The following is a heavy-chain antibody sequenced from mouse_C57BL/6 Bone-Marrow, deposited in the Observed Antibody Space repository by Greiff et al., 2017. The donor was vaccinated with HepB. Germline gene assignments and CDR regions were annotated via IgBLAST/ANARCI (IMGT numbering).Heavy chain of an antibody. J-gene: IGHJ2*01. Sequence: EVMLVESGGDLVKPGGSLKLSCAASGFTFSSYGMSWVRQTPDKRLEWVATISSGGSYTYYPDSVKGRFTISRDNAKNTLYLQMSSLKSEDTAMYYCARITTVVAGHYFDYGGQGTTLTVSS. D-gene: IGHD1-1*01. V-gene: IGHV5-6*01. CDR3: ARITTVVAGHYFDY. CDR1: GFTFSSYG. CDR2: ISSGGSYT.